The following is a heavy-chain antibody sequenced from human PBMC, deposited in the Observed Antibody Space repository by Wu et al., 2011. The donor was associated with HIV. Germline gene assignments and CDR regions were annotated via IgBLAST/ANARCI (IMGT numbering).Heavy chain of an antibody. D-gene: IGHD4-17*01. CDR2: IIPNSGGT. J-gene: IGHJ4*02. CDR3: ARGGDRGGSGDYVDFDF. V-gene: IGHV1-2*02. CDR1: GGTFSSYS. Sequence: QVQLVQSGAEVKKPGSSVKVSCKASGGTFSSYSISWVRQAPGQGLEWMGGIIPNSGGTNYAQNFQGRVTMTRDTSISTAYMQLSRLTSDDTAVYYCARGGDRGGSGDYVDFDFWGQGTLVTVSS.